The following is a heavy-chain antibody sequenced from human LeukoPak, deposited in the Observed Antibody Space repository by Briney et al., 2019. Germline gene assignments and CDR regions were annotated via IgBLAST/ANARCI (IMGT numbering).Heavy chain of an antibody. CDR3: ARRRIVGATIRVRGLFDY. V-gene: IGHV3-23*01. D-gene: IGHD1-26*01. CDR1: GFTFSSYA. Sequence: GGSLRLSCAASGFTFSSYAMSWVRQAPGKGLEWVSAISGSGGSTYYADSVKGRFTISRDNSKNTLYLQMNSLRAEDTAVYYCARRRIVGATIRVRGLFDYWGQGTLVTVSS. J-gene: IGHJ4*02. CDR2: ISGSGGST.